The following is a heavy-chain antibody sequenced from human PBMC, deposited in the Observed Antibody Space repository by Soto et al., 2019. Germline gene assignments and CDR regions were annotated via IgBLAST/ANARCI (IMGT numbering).Heavy chain of an antibody. V-gene: IGHV4-30-4*01. CDR1: GASISNDVYY. Sequence: PSETLSLTCTVSGASISNDVYYWSWIRQFPGKGLEWIGYIYYSGTTYYNPSLKSRVAISVDTSKNQFSLKLSSVTAADTAVYYCARDLFYGSVNIWGQGTLVTVSS. CDR2: IYYSGTT. D-gene: IGHD3-10*01. J-gene: IGHJ4*02. CDR3: ARDLFYGSVNI.